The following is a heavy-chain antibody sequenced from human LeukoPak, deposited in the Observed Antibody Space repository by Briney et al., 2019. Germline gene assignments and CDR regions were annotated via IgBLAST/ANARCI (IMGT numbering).Heavy chain of an antibody. CDR3: ARGRFGELPYYYYYYMDV. V-gene: IGHV6-1*01. J-gene: IGHJ6*03. Sequence: SQTLSLTCAISGDSVSSYSAAWDWLRQSPSRGLEWLGRTYYWSKWYNEYAVSVKSRITINPDTSKNQFSLQLNSVTPEDTAVYYCARGRFGELPYYYYYYMDVWGKGTTVTVSS. CDR2: TYYWSKWYN. CDR1: GDSVSSYSAA. D-gene: IGHD3-10*01.